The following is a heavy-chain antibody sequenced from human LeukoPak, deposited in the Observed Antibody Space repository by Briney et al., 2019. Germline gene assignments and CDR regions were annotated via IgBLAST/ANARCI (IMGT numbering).Heavy chain of an antibody. V-gene: IGHV3-48*02. J-gene: IGHJ4*02. CDR3: ARESLSGSYIDY. Sequence: GGSLRLSCAAPGFMFHDYAIHWVRQAPGKGLEWVSYIRSSTSTTYYGDSVGGRFTISRDNAKNSLHLQMNSLRDEDTAVYYCARESLSGSYIDYWGQGTLVTVSS. D-gene: IGHD1-26*01. CDR1: GFMFHDYA. CDR2: IRSSTSTT.